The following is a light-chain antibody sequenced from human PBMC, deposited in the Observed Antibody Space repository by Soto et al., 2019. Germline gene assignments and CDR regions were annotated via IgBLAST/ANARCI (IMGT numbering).Light chain of an antibody. CDR1: QSVSSSY. CDR3: QHYGRSPA. J-gene: IGKJ4*01. Sequence: EIVLTQSPGTLSLSPGERATLSCRASQSVSSSYLAWYQQKPGQAPRLLIYGASSRATGIPNRFSGSGSGTYFTLNISRLEPEDFTVYYCQHYGRSPAFGGGNQVEIK. V-gene: IGKV3-20*01. CDR2: GAS.